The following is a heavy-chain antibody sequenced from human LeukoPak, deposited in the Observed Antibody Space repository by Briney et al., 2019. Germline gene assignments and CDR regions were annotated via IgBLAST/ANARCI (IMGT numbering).Heavy chain of an antibody. CDR2: ISYDGSNK. J-gene: IGHJ5*02. CDR1: GFTFSSYA. CDR3: ARAFPRRSMGYDSSGYWFDP. V-gene: IGHV3-30*04. D-gene: IGHD3-22*01. Sequence: GRSLRLSCAASGFTFSSYAMHWVRQAPGKGLEWVAVISYDGSNKYYADSVKGRFTISRDNSKNTLYLQMNSLRAEDTAVYYCARAFPRRSMGYDSSGYWFDPWGQGTLVTLSS.